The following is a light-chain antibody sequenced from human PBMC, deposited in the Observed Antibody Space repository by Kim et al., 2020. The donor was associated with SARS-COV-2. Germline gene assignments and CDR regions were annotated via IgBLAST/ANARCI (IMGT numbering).Light chain of an antibody. CDR3: QHFGTSYT. Sequence: EIVLTQSPGTLSLSPGQRATLSCRASQSIPISHLAWYLQKPGQAPRLLLHGVSSRATGIPDRFSGSGSGTDFTLTISSLEPEDFAVYYCQHFGTSYTFGQGTKLEIK. CDR1: QSIPISH. V-gene: IGKV3-20*01. J-gene: IGKJ2*01. CDR2: GVS.